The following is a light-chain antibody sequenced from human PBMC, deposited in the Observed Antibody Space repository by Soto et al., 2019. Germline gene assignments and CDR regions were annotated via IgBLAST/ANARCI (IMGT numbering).Light chain of an antibody. Sequence: QSALTQPASVSGSPGQSITISCTGTSCDVGGYHYVSWYQHHPGKAPKLMIYDVSNRPSGLSNRFSGSKSDNTASLTSSGLQAEEDADYYCSSYANGGTQMFGGGTKVTVL. CDR3: SSYANGGTQM. CDR1: SCDVGGYHY. V-gene: IGLV2-14*03. CDR2: DVS. J-gene: IGLJ3*02.